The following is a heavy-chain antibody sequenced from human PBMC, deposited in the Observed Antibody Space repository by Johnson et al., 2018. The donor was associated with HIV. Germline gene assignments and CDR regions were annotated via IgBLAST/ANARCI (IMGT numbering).Heavy chain of an antibody. V-gene: IGHV3-30*01. Sequence: DGSKKYHGDPVKGRFTISRDNSKDTLYLQMNSLRAEDTAVYYCARDRPIAPFDIWGQGTMVTVSS. CDR2: DGSKK. J-gene: IGHJ3*02. CDR3: ARDRPIAPFDI. D-gene: IGHD3-22*01.